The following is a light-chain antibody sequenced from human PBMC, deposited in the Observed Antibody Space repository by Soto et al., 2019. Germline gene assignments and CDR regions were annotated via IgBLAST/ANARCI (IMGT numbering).Light chain of an antibody. V-gene: IGKV3-15*01. J-gene: IGKJ2*01. Sequence: EIVMTQSPATLSVSPGERVTLSCRASEILSTYIAWYQQKPGQAPRLLIYGASTKATVIPARFSGSGSATDFTLTISSLQSEDFAVYYCQSYNDWPFTFGQGTKVDIK. CDR1: EILSTY. CDR2: GAS. CDR3: QSYNDWPFT.